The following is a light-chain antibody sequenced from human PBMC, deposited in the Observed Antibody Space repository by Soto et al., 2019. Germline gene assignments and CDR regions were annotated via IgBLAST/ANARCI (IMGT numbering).Light chain of an antibody. CDR2: DAS. J-gene: IGKJ4*01. CDR3: QQCRNWQLT. V-gene: IGKV3-15*01. CDR1: QNVYNN. Sequence: EIVMTQSPATLSVSLGEGATLSCKASQNVYNNLAWYQQRPGQPPRLLIYDASTRATGISARFSGSGYGTEFTLTISSLQSEDFAVYFSQQCRNWQLTFGGGTKVDIK.